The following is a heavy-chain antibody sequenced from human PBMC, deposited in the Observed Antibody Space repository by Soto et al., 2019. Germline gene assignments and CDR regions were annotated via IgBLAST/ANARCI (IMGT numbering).Heavy chain of an antibody. CDR3: AREEGTVLPSPP. CDR2: TYYRSKWYT. V-gene: IGHV6-1*01. CDR1: GDSVSTYSGA. J-gene: IGHJ5*02. D-gene: IGHD4-4*01. Sequence: SQTLSLTCAISGDSVSTYSGAWNWIRQSPSRGLEWLGRTYYRSKWYTDYAVSLKSRITINPDTSKNQSSLHLNSVTPEDTAVYYCAREEGTVLPSPPWAHAPLFTV.